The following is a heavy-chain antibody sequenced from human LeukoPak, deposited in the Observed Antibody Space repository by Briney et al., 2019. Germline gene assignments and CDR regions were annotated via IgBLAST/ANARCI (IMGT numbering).Heavy chain of an antibody. CDR3: ARSGGSGYNWFDP. V-gene: IGHV5-51*01. CDR1: GYGFSSYW. D-gene: IGHD2-15*01. Sequence: GESLKISCKGSGYGFSSYWIGWGRQTPGKGLDWMGIIYPGDSDVRYSPSFEGQVTISADKSISTAYLQWSSLTASDTAIFYCARSGGSGYNWFDPWGQGTLVTVSS. CDR2: IYPGDSDV. J-gene: IGHJ5*02.